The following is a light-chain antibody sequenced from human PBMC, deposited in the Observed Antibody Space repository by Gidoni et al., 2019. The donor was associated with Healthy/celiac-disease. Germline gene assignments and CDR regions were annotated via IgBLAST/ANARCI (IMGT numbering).Light chain of an antibody. CDR1: SSNIGNNA. J-gene: IGLJ3*02. CDR2: YDD. Sequence: QSVLTQPPSVSAAPRQRVTISCSGSSSNIGNNAVNWYQQLPGKATKLLIYYDDLLPSGVSDRFSGSKSGTSASLAISGLQSEDEADYYCAAWDDSLNGRVFGGGTKLTVL. V-gene: IGLV1-36*01. CDR3: AAWDDSLNGRV.